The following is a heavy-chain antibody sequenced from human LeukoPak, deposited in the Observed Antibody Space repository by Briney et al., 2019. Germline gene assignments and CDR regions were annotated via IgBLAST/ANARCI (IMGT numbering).Heavy chain of an antibody. CDR3: ARNSYGSGSYYLSPYNAFDI. J-gene: IGHJ3*02. D-gene: IGHD3-10*01. CDR2: IYTSGST. Sequence: GSLRLSCAASGFTFSSYAMSWVRQAPGKGLEWIGRIYTSGSTNYNPSLKSRVTMSVDTSKNQFSLKLSSVTAADTAVYYCARNSYGSGSYYLSPYNAFDIWGQGTMVTVSS. V-gene: IGHV4-4*07. CDR1: GFTFSSYA.